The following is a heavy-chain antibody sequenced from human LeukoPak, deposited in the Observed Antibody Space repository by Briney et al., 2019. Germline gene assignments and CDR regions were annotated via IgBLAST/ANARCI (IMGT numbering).Heavy chain of an antibody. Sequence: PSETLSLTCTVSGGSISSYYWSWIRQPPGKGLEWIGYIYYSGSTNYNPSLKSRVTMSVDTSKNQFSLKLSSVTAADTAVYYCAREEILRYFDWSNWFDPWGQGTLVTVSS. J-gene: IGHJ5*02. CDR3: AREEILRYFDWSNWFDP. CDR2: IYYSGST. CDR1: GGSISSYY. D-gene: IGHD3-9*01. V-gene: IGHV4-59*12.